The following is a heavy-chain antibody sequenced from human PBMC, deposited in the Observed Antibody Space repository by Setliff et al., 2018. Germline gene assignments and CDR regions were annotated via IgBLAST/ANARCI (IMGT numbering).Heavy chain of an antibody. CDR3: AKSVGGLTSSSVGY. D-gene: IGHD2-2*01. J-gene: IGHJ4*02. V-gene: IGHV3-30*02. Sequence: GSLRLSCAASRFTFSNYAMSWVRQAPGKGLEWVAFIRYDGSNKYYADSVKGRFTISRDNSKNTLYLQMNSLRAEATAVYYCAKSVGGLTSSSVGYWGQGTLVTVSS. CDR2: IRYDGSNK. CDR1: RFTFSNYA.